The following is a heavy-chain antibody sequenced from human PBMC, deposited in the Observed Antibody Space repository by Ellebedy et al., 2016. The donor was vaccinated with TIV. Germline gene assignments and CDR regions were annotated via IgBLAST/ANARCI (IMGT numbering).Heavy chain of an antibody. V-gene: IGHV3-7*01. Sequence: GESLKISCAASGFTFSSYWMSWVRQAPGKGLEWVANIKQDGSEKYYVDSVKGRFTISRDNAKNSLYLQMNSLRAEDTAVYYCARVYDSIDYWGQGTQVTVSS. D-gene: IGHD3-22*01. J-gene: IGHJ4*02. CDR3: ARVYDSIDY. CDR1: GFTFSSYW. CDR2: IKQDGSEK.